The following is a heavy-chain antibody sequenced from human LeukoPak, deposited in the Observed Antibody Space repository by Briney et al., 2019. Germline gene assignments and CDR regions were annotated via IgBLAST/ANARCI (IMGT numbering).Heavy chain of an antibody. CDR2: IWCDGSNK. CDR3: ARVLYYYYGMDV. V-gene: IGHV3-33*01. Sequence: PGGSLRLSCAASGFTFSSYGMHWVRQAPGKGLEWVAVIWCDGSNKYYADSVKGRFTISRDNSKNTLYLQMNSLRAEDTAVYYCARVLYYYYGMDVWGQGTTVTVSS. D-gene: IGHD1-1*01. J-gene: IGHJ6*02. CDR1: GFTFSSYG.